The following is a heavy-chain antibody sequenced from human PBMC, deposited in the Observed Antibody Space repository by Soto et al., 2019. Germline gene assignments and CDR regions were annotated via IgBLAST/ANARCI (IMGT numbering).Heavy chain of an antibody. Sequence: QVQLQESGPKLVKPSETLSLTCTVSGGSISSYYWSWIRQPPGKGLGGIGFIYYTGSTNYNPSLESRVTISLDTSNNQFSLKLTSVTDADTAIYYCARGEDGTGWYSFWGQGTLVTVSS. V-gene: IGHV4-59*01. D-gene: IGHD6-19*01. J-gene: IGHJ4*02. CDR3: ARGEDGTGWYSF. CDR1: GGSISSYY. CDR2: IYYTGST.